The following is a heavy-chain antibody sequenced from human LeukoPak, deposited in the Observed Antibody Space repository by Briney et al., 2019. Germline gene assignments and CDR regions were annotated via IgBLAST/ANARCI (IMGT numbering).Heavy chain of an antibody. D-gene: IGHD5-12*01. CDR2: IYYSGST. V-gene: IGHV4-59*01. J-gene: IGHJ6*03. CDR1: GGSISSYY. Sequence: SETLSLTCTVSGGSISSYYWSWIRQPPGKGLEWIGYIYYSGSTNYNPSLKSRVTISVDTSKNQFSLKLSSVTAADTAVYYCARSGVATIFHYNYYMDVWGKGTTVTVSS. CDR3: ARSGVATIFHYNYYMDV.